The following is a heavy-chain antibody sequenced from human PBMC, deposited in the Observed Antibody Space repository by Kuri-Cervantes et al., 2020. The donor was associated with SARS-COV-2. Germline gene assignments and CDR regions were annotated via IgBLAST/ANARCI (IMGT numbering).Heavy chain of an antibody. CDR2: IYYSGST. V-gene: IGHV4-39*01. Sequence: GSLRLSCTVSGGSISSSSYYWGWIRQPPGKGLEWIGSIYYSGSTYYNPSLKSRVTISVDTPKNQFSLKLSSVTAADTAVYYCARGRSFVGNWGQGTLVTVSS. CDR1: GGSISSSSYY. CDR3: ARGRSFVGN. J-gene: IGHJ4*02. D-gene: IGHD3-16*01.